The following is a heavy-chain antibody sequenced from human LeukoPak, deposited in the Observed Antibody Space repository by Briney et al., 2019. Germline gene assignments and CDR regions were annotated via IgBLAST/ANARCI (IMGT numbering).Heavy chain of an antibody. V-gene: IGHV3-23*01. CDR1: GFTFSSYA. CDR3: AKEGYYYDSSGYRY. CDR2: ISGSGGST. D-gene: IGHD3-22*01. J-gene: IGHJ4*02. Sequence: GGSLRLSCAASGFTFSSYAMSWVRQAPGKGLEWVSAISGSGGSTYYADSVKGRFTISRDNSKNTLYLQMNSLRAEDTAIYYCAKEGYYYDSSGYRYWGQGTLVTVSS.